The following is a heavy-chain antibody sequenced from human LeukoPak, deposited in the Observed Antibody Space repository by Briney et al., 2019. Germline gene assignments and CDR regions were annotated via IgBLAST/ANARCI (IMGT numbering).Heavy chain of an antibody. Sequence: SETLSLTCTVSGGSISSSSYYWGWIRQPPGKGLEWIGSIYYSGSTYYNPSLKSRVTISVDTSKNQFSLKLSSVTAADTAVYYCARLEWGSDRYFDYWGQGTLVTVSS. J-gene: IGHJ4*02. V-gene: IGHV4-39*01. CDR3: ARLEWGSDRYFDY. CDR1: GGSISSSSYY. D-gene: IGHD3-16*01. CDR2: IYYSGST.